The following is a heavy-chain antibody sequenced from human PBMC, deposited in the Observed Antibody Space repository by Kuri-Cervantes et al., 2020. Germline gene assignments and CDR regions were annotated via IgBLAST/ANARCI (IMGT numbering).Heavy chain of an antibody. CDR1: GFTFDDYT. V-gene: IGHV3-43*01. CDR2: ISWDGGST. D-gene: IGHD7-27*01. J-gene: IGHJ4*02. CDR3: ARTSGA. Sequence: GGSLRLSCAASGFTFDDYTMHWVRQAPGKGLEWVSLISWDGGSTYYADSVRGRFTIPRDNAKNSLYLQMNSLRAEDTALYYCARTSGAWGQGTVVTVSS.